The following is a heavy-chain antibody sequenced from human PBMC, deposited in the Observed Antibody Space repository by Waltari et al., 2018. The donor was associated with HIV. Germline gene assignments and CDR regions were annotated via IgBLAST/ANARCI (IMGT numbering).Heavy chain of an antibody. CDR1: GFSVSNHW. CDR3: ARASHYIEFSTFDGDYYFDV. CDR2: LNSDCSSR. D-gene: IGHD2-15*01. Sequence: VQLVESGGGSIKTGGSLRLSCTASGFSVSNHWMDWVRQGPGKGLVGVARLNSDCSSRNYADAVKGRFVISRDNARNTVYLQLNSLRVEDTAMYFCARASHYIEFSTFDGDYYFDVWGRGTRVAVSS. V-gene: IGHV3-74*01. J-gene: IGHJ4*02.